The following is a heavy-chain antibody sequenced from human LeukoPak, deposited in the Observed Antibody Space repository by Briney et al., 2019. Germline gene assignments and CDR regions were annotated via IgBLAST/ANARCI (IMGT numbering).Heavy chain of an antibody. D-gene: IGHD3/OR15-3a*01. CDR2: IKSSSSTI. CDR3: ARDGLDGFDI. CDR1: GFTFSSYS. Sequence: GGSLRLSCAASGFTFSSYSMNWVRQAPGKGLEWVSYIKSSSSTIYYADSVKGRFTISRDNAKNSLYLQMNSLRAEDTAVYYCARDGLDGFDIWGQGTMVTVSS. J-gene: IGHJ3*02. V-gene: IGHV3-48*04.